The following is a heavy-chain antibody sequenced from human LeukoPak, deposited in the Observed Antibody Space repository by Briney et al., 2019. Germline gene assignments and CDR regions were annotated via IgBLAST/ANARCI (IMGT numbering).Heavy chain of an antibody. V-gene: IGHV3-66*01. J-gene: IGHJ5*02. CDR3: ARAQAGKLGWFDP. D-gene: IGHD6-13*01. CDR1: GFTVSSNY. Sequence: GGSLRLSCAASGFTVSSNYMSWVRQAPGKGLEWVSVIYSGGSTYYADSVKGSFTISRDNSKNTLYLQMNSLRAEDTAVYYCARAQAGKLGWFDPWGQGTLVTVSS. CDR2: IYSGGST.